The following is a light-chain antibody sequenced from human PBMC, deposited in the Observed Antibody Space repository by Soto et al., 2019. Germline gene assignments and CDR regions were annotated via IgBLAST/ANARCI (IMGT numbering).Light chain of an antibody. Sequence: QSVLTQPPSVSAAPGQKVTISCSGGSSNVGNNYVSWYQHLPGTAPKLLIYDNNKRPSGIPDRFSGSKSGTSATLGITGLQTGDEADYYCGTWDSSLSAWVFGGGTKLTVL. V-gene: IGLV1-51*01. CDR3: GTWDSSLSAWV. CDR1: SSNVGNNY. J-gene: IGLJ3*02. CDR2: DNN.